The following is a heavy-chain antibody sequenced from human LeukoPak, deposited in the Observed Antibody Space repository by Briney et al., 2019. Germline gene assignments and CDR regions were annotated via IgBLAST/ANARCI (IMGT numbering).Heavy chain of an antibody. CDR2: IIESEARNA. CDR1: GQSFSSYS. CDR3: ARGSPIQLWADAFDI. Sequence: SETLSLTCDVFGQSFSSYSWAWTWIRQTPGEGLEWIGGIIESEARNASYNPSLESRVSIEMDTSKKQFSLKLSSVTAADTAVYYCARGSPIQLWADAFDIWGQGTMVTVSS. D-gene: IGHD5-18*01. V-gene: IGHV4-34*01. J-gene: IGHJ3*02.